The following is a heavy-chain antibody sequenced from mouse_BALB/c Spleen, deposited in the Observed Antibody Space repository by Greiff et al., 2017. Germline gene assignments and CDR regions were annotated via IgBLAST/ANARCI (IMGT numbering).Heavy chain of an antibody. CDR3: ARSIGSSYRYFDV. D-gene: IGHD1-1*01. Sequence: EVQRVESGGGLVQPGGSRKLSCAASGFTFSSFGMHWVRQAPEKGLEWVAYISSGSSTIYYADTVKGRFTISRDNPKNTLFLQMTSLRSEDTAMYYCARSIGSSYRYFDVWGAGTTVTVSS. CDR2: ISSGSSTI. V-gene: IGHV5-17*02. CDR1: GFTFSSFG. J-gene: IGHJ1*01.